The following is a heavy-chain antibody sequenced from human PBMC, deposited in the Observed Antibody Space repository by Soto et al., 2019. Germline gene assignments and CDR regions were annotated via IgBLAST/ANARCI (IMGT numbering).Heavy chain of an antibody. D-gene: IGHD2-21*02. J-gene: IGHJ4*02. Sequence: SETRSLTWPLSGGSIGRYYGGWVRQPPGKGLEWIGYIYYSGSTNYNPSLKSRVTMSVDTSKNQFSLKLTSVNAADTAVYYCTRGGDAYKNGHWGQGTPVTVSS. CDR3: TRGGDAYKNGH. V-gene: IGHV4-59*01. CDR1: GGSIGRYY. CDR2: IYYSGST.